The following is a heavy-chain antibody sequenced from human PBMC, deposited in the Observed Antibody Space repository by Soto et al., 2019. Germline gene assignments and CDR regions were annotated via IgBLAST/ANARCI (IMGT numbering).Heavy chain of an antibody. Sequence: GGSLRLSCASSGFTFTSFWMYWVRQAPGKGLEWVANIKQDGSVKSYVDSVMGRFTISRDNAKNSLYLQMNSLRAEDTAVYYCARDQEGGYSFSHWGQGTLVTVSS. D-gene: IGHD1-26*01. V-gene: IGHV3-7*03. J-gene: IGHJ4*02. CDR2: IKQDGSVK. CDR3: ARDQEGGYSFSH. CDR1: GFTFTSFW.